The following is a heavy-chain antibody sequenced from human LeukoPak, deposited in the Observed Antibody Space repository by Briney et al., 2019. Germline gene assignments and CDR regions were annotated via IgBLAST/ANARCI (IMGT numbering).Heavy chain of an antibody. V-gene: IGHV3-30*02. CDR2: IRYDGSNK. CDR3: AKERDTAMVTIDY. CDR1: GFTFSSYG. J-gene: IGHJ4*02. D-gene: IGHD5-18*01. Sequence: GGSLRLSRAASGFTFSSYGMHWVRQAPGKGLEWVAFIRYDGSNKYYSDSVKGRFTISRDNSKNTLYLQMNSLRAEDTAVYYCAKERDTAMVTIDYWGQGTLVTVSS.